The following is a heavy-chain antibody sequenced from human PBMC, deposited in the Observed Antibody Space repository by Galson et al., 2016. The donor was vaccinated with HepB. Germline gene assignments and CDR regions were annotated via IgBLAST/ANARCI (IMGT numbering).Heavy chain of an antibody. CDR2: IFHSGGT. V-gene: IGHV4-4*02. Sequence: ETLSLTCAVSGGSISSYNWWTWVRQPPGKGLEWIGEIFHSGGTTYNPSLKSRITISLDKSTNHFPLKLTSVTAADTAVYYCASLGYCGAGICHRVSWGQGTLVTVSS. J-gene: IGHJ5*02. CDR1: GGSISSYNW. CDR3: ASLGYCGAGICHRVS. D-gene: IGHD2-15*01.